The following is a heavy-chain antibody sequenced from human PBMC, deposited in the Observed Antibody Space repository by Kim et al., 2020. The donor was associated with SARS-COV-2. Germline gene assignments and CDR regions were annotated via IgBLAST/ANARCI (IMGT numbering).Heavy chain of an antibody. CDR1: GFSFSNYG. Sequence: GVSLRLSCVASGFSFSNYGMHWVRQSPGKGLEWVASIWNDGSHKYYADFVKGRFTISRDNFKNVLFLQVNSLRVEDTAVYYCARGYTDLDYWGQGTLLIVSS. J-gene: IGHJ4*02. V-gene: IGHV3-33*01. D-gene: IGHD1-20*01. CDR3: ARGYTDLDY. CDR2: IWNDGSHK.